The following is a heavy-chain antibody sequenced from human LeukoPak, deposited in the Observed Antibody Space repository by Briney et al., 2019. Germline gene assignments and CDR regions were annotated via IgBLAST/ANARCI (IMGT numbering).Heavy chain of an antibody. CDR3: VYRSGWYGGDCFDY. Sequence: ASVKVSCKPSGYTLIGYYTHWVRHAPGQWLEWMGWTNPNIGGTNYTQKFQGTVTTTRGTSPSTAYMELRRPGSADTGVCYRVYRSGWYGGDCFDYWGQGTLVTVSS. J-gene: IGHJ4*02. D-gene: IGHD6-19*01. CDR2: TNPNIGGT. CDR1: GYTLIGYY. V-gene: IGHV1-2*02.